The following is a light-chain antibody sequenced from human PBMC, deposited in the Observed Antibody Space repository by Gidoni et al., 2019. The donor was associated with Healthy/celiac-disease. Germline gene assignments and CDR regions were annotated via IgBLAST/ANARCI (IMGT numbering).Light chain of an antibody. V-gene: IGKV1-8*01. Sequence: AIRMTQSPSSLSASNGERVTLTGRSSPGISSYLAWYQQKPGKAPKLLIYSASTLQSGVPSRFSGSGSGTDFTLTISCLQAEDVATYYCQQYYSYPPTFGPGTKVDIK. CDR3: QQYYSYPPT. CDR1: PGISSY. J-gene: IGKJ3*01. CDR2: SAS.